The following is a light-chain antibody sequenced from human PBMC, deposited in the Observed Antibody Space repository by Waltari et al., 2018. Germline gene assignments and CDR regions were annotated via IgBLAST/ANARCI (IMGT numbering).Light chain of an antibody. Sequence: QYVLIQPASVSGSPGQSITISCIGTRSDIADYNYVSWYQHHSGKAPNLTIYEVSTRPSGVSDRFSGSKSANTASLTISGLQSDDEADYYCSSYTASSSLGVFGGGTKLTV. CDR2: EVS. CDR1: RSDIADYNY. J-gene: IGLJ3*02. CDR3: SSYTASSSLGV. V-gene: IGLV2-14*01.